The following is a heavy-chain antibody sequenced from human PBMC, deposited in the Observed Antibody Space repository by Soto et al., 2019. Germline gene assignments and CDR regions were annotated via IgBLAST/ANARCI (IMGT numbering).Heavy chain of an antibody. CDR2: INPNSGGT. V-gene: IGHV1-2*02. D-gene: IGHD3-22*01. CDR1: GYTFTGYY. CDR3: ARVRRSSGYYYGY. Sequence: ASVKVSCKASGYTFTGYYMHCVRQAPGQGLEWMGWINPNSGGTNYAQKFQGRVTMTRDTSTSTVYMELSSLRSEDTAVYYCARVRRSSGYYYGYWGQGTPVTVSS. J-gene: IGHJ4*02.